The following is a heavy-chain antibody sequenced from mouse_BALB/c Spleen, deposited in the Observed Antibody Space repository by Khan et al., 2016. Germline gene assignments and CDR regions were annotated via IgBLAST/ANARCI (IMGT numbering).Heavy chain of an antibody. Sequence: QVQLQQSGPELVKPGASVKISCKASGYTFTDHYVNWVKQKPGQGLEWIGWIYPGSGNTKYNEKFKGKATLTVDTSSSTAYMQLSSLTSEDHAVYFCARSQLRLRFAYWGQGTLVTVSA. CDR2: IYPGSGNT. CDR3: ARSQLRLRFAY. V-gene: IGHV1-84*02. D-gene: IGHD1-2*01. J-gene: IGHJ3*01. CDR1: GYTFTDHY.